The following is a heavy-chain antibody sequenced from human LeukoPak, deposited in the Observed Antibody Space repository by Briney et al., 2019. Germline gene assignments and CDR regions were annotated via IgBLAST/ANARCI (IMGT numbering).Heavy chain of an antibody. V-gene: IGHV1-2*02. CDR2: INPNSGGT. Sequence: GASVKVSCKASGYTFTGYYMHWVRQAPGQGLEWMGWINPNSGGTNYARKFQGRVTMTRDTSISTAYMELSRLRSDDTAVYYCARDQGTATTHPFDYWGQGTLVTVSS. D-gene: IGHD5-12*01. CDR1: GYTFTGYY. CDR3: ARDQGTATTHPFDY. J-gene: IGHJ4*02.